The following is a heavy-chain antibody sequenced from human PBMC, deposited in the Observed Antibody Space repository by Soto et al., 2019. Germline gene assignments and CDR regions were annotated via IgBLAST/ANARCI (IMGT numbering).Heavy chain of an antibody. CDR3: ARAFHQSHVTGDALDI. CDR2: ISSSGST. Sequence: SETLSLTCTASGGSVSSGRYFWSWIRQPPGKGLEWIGHISSSGSTTYNPSLKSRVTISADTSKNQFTLDLTSVTAADTAVYYCARAFHQSHVTGDALDIWGHGTQVTVSS. CDR1: GGSVSSGRYF. V-gene: IGHV4-61*01. J-gene: IGHJ3*02. D-gene: IGHD2-2*01.